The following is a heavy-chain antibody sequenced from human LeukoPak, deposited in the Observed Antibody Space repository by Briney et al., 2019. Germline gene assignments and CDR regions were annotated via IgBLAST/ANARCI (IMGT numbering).Heavy chain of an antibody. CDR2: ISGSGGST. CDR1: GFTFSSYA. Sequence: PGGSLRLSCAASGFTFSSYAMSWVRQAPGKGLEWVSAISGSGGSTYYADSVKGRFTISRDNSKNTLYLQMNSLRAEDTAVYYCAKTLYSSSSGGIDYWGKGTLVTVSS. CDR3: AKTLYSSSSGGIDY. V-gene: IGHV3-23*01. J-gene: IGHJ4*02. D-gene: IGHD6-6*01.